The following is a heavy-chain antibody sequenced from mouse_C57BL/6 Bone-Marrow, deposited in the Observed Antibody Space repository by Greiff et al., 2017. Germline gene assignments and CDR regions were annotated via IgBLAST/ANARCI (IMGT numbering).Heavy chain of an antibody. D-gene: IGHD1-1*01. CDR2: INYDGSST. J-gene: IGHJ1*03. CDR3: ASVIATDGWYFDV. CDR1: GFTFSDYY. Sequence: EVKLMESEGGLVQPGSSMKLSCTASGFTFSDYYMAWVRQVPEKGLEWVANINYDGSSTYYLDSLKSRFIISRDNAKNILYLQMSSLKSEDTATYYCASVIATDGWYFDVWGTGTTVTVSS. V-gene: IGHV5-16*01.